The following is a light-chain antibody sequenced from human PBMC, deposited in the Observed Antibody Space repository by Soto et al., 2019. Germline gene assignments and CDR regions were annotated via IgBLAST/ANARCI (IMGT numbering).Light chain of an antibody. CDR2: DVS. CDR3: SSYAGGSSFV. V-gene: IGLV2-14*01. CDR1: SSDVGGYSY. Sequence: QSVLTQPASVSGSPGQSITISCTGTSSDVGGYSYVSWYQQLPGKAPKLMIYDVSDRPSGVSNRFSGSKSGNTASLTISGLQAEDEADYYCSSYAGGSSFVFGSGTKVTVL. J-gene: IGLJ1*01.